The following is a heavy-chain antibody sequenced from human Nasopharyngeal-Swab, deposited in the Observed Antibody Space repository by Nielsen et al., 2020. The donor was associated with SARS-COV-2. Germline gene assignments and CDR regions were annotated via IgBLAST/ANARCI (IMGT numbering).Heavy chain of an antibody. Sequence: WMRQPPGKGLEWIGEIYHSGSTNYNPSLKSRVTISVDKSKNQFSLKLSSVTAADTAVYYCARRSTAVKFGYWGQETLVTVSS. CDR2: IYHSGST. J-gene: IGHJ4*02. V-gene: IGHV4-4*02. CDR3: ARRSTAVKFGY.